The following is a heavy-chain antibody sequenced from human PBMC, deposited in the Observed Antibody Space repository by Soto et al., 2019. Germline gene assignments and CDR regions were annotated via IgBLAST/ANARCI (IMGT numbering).Heavy chain of an antibody. CDR3: SAHYGDCVEVDY. V-gene: IGHV3-33*01. D-gene: IGHD4-17*01. J-gene: IGHJ4*02. CDR1: GFTFSHHG. Sequence: QVPLVESGGGVVQPGRSLRLSCAASGFTFSHHGMHWVRQAPGKGLEWVAVIWYDGTNRYYADSVKGRFTISRDDSKNTLHLQMDGPRVEATAVFYCSAHYGDCVEVDYWSEGTPVTVSS. CDR2: IWYDGTNR.